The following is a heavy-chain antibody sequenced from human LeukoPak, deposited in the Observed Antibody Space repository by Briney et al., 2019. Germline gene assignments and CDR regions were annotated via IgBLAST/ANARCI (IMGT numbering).Heavy chain of an antibody. CDR2: IYYSGST. D-gene: IGHD2-15*01. V-gene: IGHV4-30-4*08. Sequence: PPETLSLTCTVSGGSISSGDYYWSWIRQPPGKGLEWIGYIYYSGSTYYNPSLKSRVTIPVDTSKNQFSLKLSSVTAADTAVYYCAVNHYCSGGSCSPYYFDYWGQGTLVTVSS. J-gene: IGHJ4*02. CDR3: AVNHYCSGGSCSPYYFDY. CDR1: GGSISSGDYY.